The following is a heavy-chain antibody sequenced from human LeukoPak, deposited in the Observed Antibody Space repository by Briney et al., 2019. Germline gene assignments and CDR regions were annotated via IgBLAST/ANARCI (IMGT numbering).Heavy chain of an antibody. CDR2: MNEDGSRG. CDR3: AKEGEGAARLYYYGMDV. Sequence: GGSLRLSCVVSEFTFESFWMSWVRQAPGKGLEWVANMNEDGSRGGYATSVKGRFTISRDNAKNSLYLQMNSLRVEDAAVYYCAKEGEGAARLYYYGMDVWGQGTTVTVSS. CDR1: EFTFESFW. D-gene: IGHD2-15*01. J-gene: IGHJ6*02. V-gene: IGHV3-7*03.